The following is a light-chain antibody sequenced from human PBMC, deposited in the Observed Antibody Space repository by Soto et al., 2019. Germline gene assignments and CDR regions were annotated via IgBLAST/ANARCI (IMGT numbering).Light chain of an antibody. CDR1: SSDVGGYNS. CDR3: NSYRHSTTLV. CDR2: EVS. V-gene: IGLV2-14*01. J-gene: IGLJ1*01. Sequence: QSALTQPASVSGSPGQSITISCTGTSSDVGGYNSVSWFQQHPSKAPKLIIYEVSHRPSGVSILFSGSKSGNTASLTISGPQAEDEADYYFNSYRHSTTLVFGTGTTLAVL.